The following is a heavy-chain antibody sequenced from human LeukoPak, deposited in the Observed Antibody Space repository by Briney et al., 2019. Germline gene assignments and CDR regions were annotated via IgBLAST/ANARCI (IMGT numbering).Heavy chain of an antibody. CDR3: TRLDYGGNYTPLDY. V-gene: IGHV3-73*01. J-gene: IGHJ4*02. D-gene: IGHD4/OR15-4a*01. Sequence: GGSLRLSCAASGFTFSGSAMHWVRQASGKGLEWVGRIRSKANSYATAYAASVKGRFSISRDDSKNTAYLQMNSLKTEDTAVYYCTRLDYGGNYTPLDYWGQGTLVTVSS. CDR1: GFTFSGSA. CDR2: IRSKANSYAT.